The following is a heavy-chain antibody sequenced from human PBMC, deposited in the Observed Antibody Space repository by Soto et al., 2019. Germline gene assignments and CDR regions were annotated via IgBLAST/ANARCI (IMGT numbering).Heavy chain of an antibody. CDR2: IYSGGYT. CDR3: GAPPGGGGY. D-gene: IGHD3-10*01. J-gene: IGHJ4*02. CDR1: GFTVSNNY. V-gene: IGHV3-53*01. Sequence: EVQLVESGGGLIQPGGSLRLSCAVSGFTVSNNYMSWVRQAPGKGLEGVSVIYSGGYTAYGDSVKGRFTISRDNSKNTLYLQRNSLGAEAPAVFCGGAPPGGGGYWGQGTLVTVSS.